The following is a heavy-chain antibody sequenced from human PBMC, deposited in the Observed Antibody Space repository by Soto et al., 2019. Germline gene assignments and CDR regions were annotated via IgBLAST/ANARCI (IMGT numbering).Heavy chain of an antibody. CDR1: GGSMRTYY. D-gene: IGHD3-22*01. Sequence: SETLSLTCTVSGGSMRTYYWSWIRQPPGKGLEWIGYVYYSGSTKFNPSLKSRVTISVDTSKNQFSLKLSSVTAADTAVYYCARGEYDSSGYYSFDSWGQGTLVTVSS. V-gene: IGHV4-59*01. CDR2: VYYSGST. J-gene: IGHJ4*02. CDR3: ARGEYDSSGYYSFDS.